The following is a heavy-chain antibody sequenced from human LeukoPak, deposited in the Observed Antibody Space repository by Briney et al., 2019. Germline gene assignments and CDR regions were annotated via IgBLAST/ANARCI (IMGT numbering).Heavy chain of an antibody. D-gene: IGHD3-10*01. Sequence: ASVKVSCKASGYTFTGYYMHWVRQAPGQGLEWMGWINPNSGGTNYAQKFQGRVTMTRDTSIITAYMELSRLRSDDTAVYYCARVGEVRFGELFSYWGQGTLVTVSS. V-gene: IGHV1-2*02. CDR3: ARVGEVRFGELFSY. CDR2: INPNSGGT. J-gene: IGHJ4*02. CDR1: GYTFTGYY.